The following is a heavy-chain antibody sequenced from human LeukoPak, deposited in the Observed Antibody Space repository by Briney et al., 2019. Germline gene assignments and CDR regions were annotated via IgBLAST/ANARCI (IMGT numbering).Heavy chain of an antibody. CDR1: GASINSHY. CDR3: ARALNPLPGTYYFDY. V-gene: IGHV4-4*07. J-gene: IGHJ4*02. D-gene: IGHD2-15*01. CDR2: IYISGST. Sequence: SETLSLTCTVSGASINSHYWSWIRQPAGKGLEWIGRIYISGSTNYNSSLQSRVTMSVDTSKNQFSLKLTSVTAADTAVYYCARALNPLPGTYYFDYWGQGTLVTVSP.